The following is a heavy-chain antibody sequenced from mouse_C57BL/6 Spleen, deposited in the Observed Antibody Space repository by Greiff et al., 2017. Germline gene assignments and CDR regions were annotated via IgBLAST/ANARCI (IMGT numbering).Heavy chain of an antibody. V-gene: IGHV5-17*01. CDR3: ARREYDDGWYFDV. J-gene: IGHJ1*03. Sequence: EVKLVVSGGGLVKPGGSLKLSCAASGFTFSDYGMHWVRQAPEKGLEWVAYISSGSSTIYYADTVKGRFTISRDNAKNTLFLQMTSLRSEDTAMYYCARREYDDGWYFDVWGTGTTVTVSS. CDR2: ISSGSSTI. CDR1: GFTFSDYG. D-gene: IGHD2-14*01.